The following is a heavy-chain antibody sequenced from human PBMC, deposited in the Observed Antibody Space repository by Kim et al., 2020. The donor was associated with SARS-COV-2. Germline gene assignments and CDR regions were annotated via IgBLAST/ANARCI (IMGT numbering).Heavy chain of an antibody. CDR2: IKSKTDGGTT. D-gene: IGHD3-9*01. J-gene: IGHJ4*02. Sequence: GGFLRLSCAASGFTFSNAWMSWVRQAPGKGLEWVGRIKSKTDGGTTDYAAPVKGRFTISRDDSKNTLYLQMNSLKTEDTAVYYCTTLATTTYYDILTGYYRLDYWGQGTLVTVSS. CDR1: GFTFSNAW. CDR3: TTLATTTYYDILTGYYRLDY. V-gene: IGHV3-15*01.